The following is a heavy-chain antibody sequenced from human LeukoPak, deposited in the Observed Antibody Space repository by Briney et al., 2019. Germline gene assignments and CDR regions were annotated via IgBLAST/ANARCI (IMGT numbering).Heavy chain of an antibody. CDR3: ARLRYFDWLAYFDY. Sequence: SETLSLTCTVSGGSISSYYWSWIRQPPGKGLEWIGYIYYSGSTNYNPSLKSRVTISVDTSKNQFSLKLSSVTAADTAVYYCARLRYFDWLAYFDYWGQGTLATVSS. V-gene: IGHV4-59*01. D-gene: IGHD3-9*01. CDR2: IYYSGST. J-gene: IGHJ4*02. CDR1: GGSISSYY.